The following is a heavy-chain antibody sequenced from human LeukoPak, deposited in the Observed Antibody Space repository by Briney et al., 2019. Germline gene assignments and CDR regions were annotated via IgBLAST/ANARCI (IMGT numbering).Heavy chain of an antibody. CDR3: ARDYAGTNWFHP. D-gene: IGHD1-26*01. J-gene: IGHJ5*02. Sequence: PGGSLTLSCAASGVTFSSYWRRWVRQAPGKGLVWVSRINSDGSSTSYADSVKGRFTISRDNAKNTLYLQMNSLRAEDTAVYHCARDYAGTNWFHPWGKGTLVTVPS. CDR2: INSDGSST. CDR1: GVTFSSYW. V-gene: IGHV3-74*01.